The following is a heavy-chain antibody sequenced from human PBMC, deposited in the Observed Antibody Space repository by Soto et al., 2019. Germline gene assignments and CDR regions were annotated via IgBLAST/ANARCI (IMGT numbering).Heavy chain of an antibody. CDR3: ARVLRDVLSDRYYWYFDL. J-gene: IGHJ2*01. CDR2: IYYIGTS. D-gene: IGHD3-16*02. CDR1: GASISSGGYY. V-gene: IGHV4-31*03. Sequence: QVQLQESDPGLVKPSQTLSLTCTVSGASISSGGYYWGWIRQHPGKGLEWIGFIYYIGTSYYNPSLESRITLSVDTSKNHFSLNLTSVTAADTAVYYCARVLRDVLSDRYYWYFDLWGRGTLVTVSS.